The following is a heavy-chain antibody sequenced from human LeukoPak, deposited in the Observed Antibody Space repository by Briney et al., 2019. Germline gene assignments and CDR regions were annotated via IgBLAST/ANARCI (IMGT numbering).Heavy chain of an antibody. J-gene: IGHJ4*02. V-gene: IGHV3-74*01. CDR1: GFTFSSYS. CDR3: ARGGYGAYMG. Sequence: PGGSLRLSCAASGFTFSSYSMNWVRQAPGKGLVWVSGIESDGAGTSYVDSVKGRFTISRDNAKNTLDLQMNSLRAEDTAVYYCARGGYGAYMGWGQGMLVTVSS. CDR2: IESDGAGT. D-gene: IGHD4-17*01.